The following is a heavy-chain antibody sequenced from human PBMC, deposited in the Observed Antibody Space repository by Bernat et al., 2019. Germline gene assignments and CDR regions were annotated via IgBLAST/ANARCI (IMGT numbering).Heavy chain of an antibody. J-gene: IGHJ3*02. D-gene: IGHD3-22*01. V-gene: IGHV4-59*01. CDR3: ARERYYYDSSGYYYGAFDI. CDR1: GGSISSYY. Sequence: QVQLQESGPGLVKPSETLSLTYTVSGGSISSYYWSWIRQPPGKGLEWIGYIYYSGSTNYNPSLKSPVTISVDPSKNQFSLKLSSVTAADTAVYYCARERYYYDSSGYYYGAFDIWGQGTMVTVSS. CDR2: IYYSGST.